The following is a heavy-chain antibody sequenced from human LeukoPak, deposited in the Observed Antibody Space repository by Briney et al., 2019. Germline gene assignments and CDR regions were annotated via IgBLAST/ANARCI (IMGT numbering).Heavy chain of an antibody. CDR1: GGSISSSSYY. J-gene: IGHJ3*02. V-gene: IGHV4-61*05. CDR3: ARLPNDAFDI. CDR2: ISASGTT. Sequence: NTSETLSLTCTVSGGSISSSSYYWGWIRQPPGEGLEWIGYISASGTTNYNPSLKSRVTMSVDTSKNQFSLKLSSVTAADTAVYYCARLPNDAFDIWGQGTMVTVSS.